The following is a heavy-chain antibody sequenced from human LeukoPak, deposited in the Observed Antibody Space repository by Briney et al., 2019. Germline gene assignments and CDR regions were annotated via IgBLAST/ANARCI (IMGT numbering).Heavy chain of an antibody. CDR3: ARDPNGSGSSLDY. CDR2: ISSGGTT. D-gene: IGHD3-10*01. Sequence: GGSLRLSCAVSGFPVSSNHMSWVRQAPGKGLEWVSIISSGGTTYYADSVKGRFTISRDNPKNTLYLQMNSLRAEDTAVYYCARDPNGSGSSLDYWGQGTLVTVSS. J-gene: IGHJ4*02. V-gene: IGHV3-53*01. CDR1: GFPVSSNH.